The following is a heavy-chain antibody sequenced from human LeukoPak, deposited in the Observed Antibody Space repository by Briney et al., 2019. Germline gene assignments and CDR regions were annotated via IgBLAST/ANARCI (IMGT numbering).Heavy chain of an antibody. CDR2: INPNSGGT. CDR1: GYTFTGYY. V-gene: IGHV1-2*02. CDR3: ARASGYSYGYGAN. Sequence: GASVKVSCKASGYTFTGYYMHWVRQAPGQGLEWMGWINPNSGGTNYAQKFQGRVTMTRDTSISTAYMELSRLRSDDTAVYYCARASGYSYGYGANWGQGTLVTVSS. J-gene: IGHJ4*02. D-gene: IGHD5-18*01.